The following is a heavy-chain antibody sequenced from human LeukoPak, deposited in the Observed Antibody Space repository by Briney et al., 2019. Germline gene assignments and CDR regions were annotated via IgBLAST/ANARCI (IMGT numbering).Heavy chain of an antibody. CDR1: GDSFSSNSAA. V-gene: IGHV6-1*01. CDR2: TYYRSKWYN. Sequence: SQTLSLTCAISGDSFSSNSAAWNWLRQSPSRGLEWLGRTYYRSKWYNDYAVSVKSLITINPDTSKNQFSLQLNSVTPEDTAVYYCARVNYYYMDVWGKGTTVTISS. CDR3: ARVNYYYMDV. J-gene: IGHJ6*03.